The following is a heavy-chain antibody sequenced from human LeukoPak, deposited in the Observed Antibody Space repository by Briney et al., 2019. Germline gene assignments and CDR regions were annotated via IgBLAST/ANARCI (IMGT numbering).Heavy chain of an antibody. CDR2: ISGSGGST. J-gene: IGHJ6*02. Sequence: GGSLRLSCAASGFTFSSYAMSWVRQAPGKGLEWVSAISGSGGSTYYADSVKGRFTISRDNSKNTLYLQMTSLRAEDTAVYYCAKGQEYFDWLLQNYYYYGMDVWGQGTTVTVSS. CDR1: GFTFSSYA. D-gene: IGHD3-9*01. V-gene: IGHV3-23*01. CDR3: AKGQEYFDWLLQNYYYYGMDV.